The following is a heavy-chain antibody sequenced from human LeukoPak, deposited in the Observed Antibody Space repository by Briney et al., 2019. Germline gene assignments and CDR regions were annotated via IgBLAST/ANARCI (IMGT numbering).Heavy chain of an antibody. CDR3: ARDWSGYDFSYYMDV. D-gene: IGHD5-12*01. Sequence: PGGSLRLSCAASGFTFSSYAMHWVRQAPGKGLEWEAVISYDGSNKYYADSVKGRFTISRDNSKNTLYLQMNSLRAEDTAVYYCARDWSGYDFSYYMDVWGKGTTVTVSS. CDR2: ISYDGSNK. CDR1: GFTFSSYA. V-gene: IGHV3-30*01. J-gene: IGHJ6*03.